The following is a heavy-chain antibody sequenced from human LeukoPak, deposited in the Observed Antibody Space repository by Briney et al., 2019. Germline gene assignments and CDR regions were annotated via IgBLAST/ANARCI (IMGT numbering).Heavy chain of an antibody. CDR1: GFTFDDYA. Sequence: PGGSLGLSCAASGFTFDDYAMHWVRQAPGKGLEWVSLISGDGGSTYYADSVKGRFTISRDNSKNSLYLQMNSLRTEDTALHYCAKVGSSSWYYYYYGMDVWGQGTTVTVSS. V-gene: IGHV3-43*02. D-gene: IGHD6-13*01. CDR3: AKVGSSSWYYYYYGMDV. CDR2: ISGDGGST. J-gene: IGHJ6*02.